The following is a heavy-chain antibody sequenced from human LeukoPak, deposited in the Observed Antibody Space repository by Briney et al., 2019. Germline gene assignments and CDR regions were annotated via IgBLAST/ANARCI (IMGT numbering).Heavy chain of an antibody. D-gene: IGHD3-16*02. J-gene: IGHJ4*02. Sequence: GGSLRLSCAASGFTFSSFEMSWVRQAPGKGLEWVSYISSSGITIYYADSMKGRFTISRDNAKNSLYLQMNSLRAEDTAVYYCARVGATFGGVIADYWGQGTLVTVSS. CDR3: ARVGATFGGVIADY. CDR1: GFTFSSFE. V-gene: IGHV3-48*03. CDR2: ISSSGITI.